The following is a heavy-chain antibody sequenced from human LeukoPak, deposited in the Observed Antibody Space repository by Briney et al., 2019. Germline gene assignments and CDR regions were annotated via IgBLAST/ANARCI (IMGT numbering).Heavy chain of an antibody. CDR2: INQDGSEE. V-gene: IGHV3-7*01. J-gene: IGHJ4*02. D-gene: IGHD5-12*01. CDR3: VRDGGVSGYDLHDY. Sequence: GSLRLSCATSGFTFSNYWMTWVRQAPGKGLEWVAHINQDGSEEHYMDSAKARFTISRDNAKNSLSLQMNSLRAEDTAVYYCVRDGGVSGYDLHDYWGQGTLVTVSS. CDR1: GFTFSNYW.